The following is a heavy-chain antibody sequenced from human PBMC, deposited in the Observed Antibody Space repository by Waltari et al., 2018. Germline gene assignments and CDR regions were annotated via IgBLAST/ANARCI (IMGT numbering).Heavy chain of an antibody. V-gene: IGHV5-51*01. J-gene: IGHJ4*02. CDR2: IQPGNSES. CDR1: GYSFTSYW. CDR3: ASSSSSWI. Sequence: EVHLVQSGAEVKKPGESLKISCKGSGYSFTSYWIGWVRQMPGKGLEWMGAIQPGNSESRYSPSFQGHVTISVDKSISTAYLQWSSLKASDTAMYYCASSSSSWIWGQGTLVTVSS. D-gene: IGHD6-13*01.